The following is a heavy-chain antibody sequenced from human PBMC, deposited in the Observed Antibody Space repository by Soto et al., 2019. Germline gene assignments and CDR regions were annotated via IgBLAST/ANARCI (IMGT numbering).Heavy chain of an antibody. J-gene: IGHJ6*02. D-gene: IGHD3-9*01. CDR1: GFALNNVKMG. CDR2: IFSNEEK. Sequence: VTLRESGPELVKPTETLTLTCTVSGFALNNVKMGVSWIRQTPGKAPEWLAHIFSNEEKFYTPSLKTRLHISRDSSRGQVVLPMTNMDPVDTGTYSCARAGLKSDYGTDWFGMDVWGPGATVTVSS. CDR3: ARAGLKSDYGTDWFGMDV. V-gene: IGHV2-26*01.